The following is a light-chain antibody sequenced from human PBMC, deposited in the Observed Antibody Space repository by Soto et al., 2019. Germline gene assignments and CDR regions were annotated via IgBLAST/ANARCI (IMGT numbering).Light chain of an antibody. CDR2: EVS. J-gene: IGLJ1*01. Sequence: QSALTQPPSASGSPGQSVTISCTGTSSDVGGYKYVSWYQQHPGKVPKLMIYEVSKRPSGVPDRFSGSKSGNTASLTVSGLQAEDEADYYCSSYAGSNTDYVFGTGTSSPS. CDR1: SSDVGGYKY. CDR3: SSYAGSNTDYV. V-gene: IGLV2-8*01.